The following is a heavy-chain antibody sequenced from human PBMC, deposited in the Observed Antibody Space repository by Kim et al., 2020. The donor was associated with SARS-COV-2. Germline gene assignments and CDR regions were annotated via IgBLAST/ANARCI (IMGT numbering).Heavy chain of an antibody. CDR3: ACNVGSTPDYYFDY. CDR2: VYNSGTT. V-gene: IGHV4-39*07. Sequence: SETLSLTCSVSGVSISTNYHYWGWFRQPPGKGLEWIGSVYNSGTTYYNPSLKSRVTISGDTSKNQFSLNMRSVTAADTAVYYCACNVGSTPDYYFDYWGRGALVTVSS. J-gene: IGHJ4*02. CDR1: GVSISTNYHY. D-gene: IGHD1-26*01.